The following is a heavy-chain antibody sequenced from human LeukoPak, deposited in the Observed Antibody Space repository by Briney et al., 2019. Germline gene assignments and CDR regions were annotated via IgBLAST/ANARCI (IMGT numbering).Heavy chain of an antibody. V-gene: IGHV4-59*01. Sequence: SETLSLTCTVSGGSISSYYWSWIRQPPGKGLEWIGYIYYSGSTNYNPSLKSRVTISVDTSKNQFSLKLSSVTAADTAVYYCARERWWSGSYPADYFDYWGQGTLVTVSS. CDR2: IYYSGST. CDR3: ARERWWSGSYPADYFDY. J-gene: IGHJ4*02. D-gene: IGHD1-26*01. CDR1: GGSISSYY.